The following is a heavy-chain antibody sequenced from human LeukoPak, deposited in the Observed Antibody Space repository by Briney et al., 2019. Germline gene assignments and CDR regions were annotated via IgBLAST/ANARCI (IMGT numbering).Heavy chain of an antibody. D-gene: IGHD3-22*01. CDR1: GGSISSSSYY. J-gene: IGHJ5*02. CDR2: IYYSGST. Sequence: SETLSLTCTVSGGSISSSSYYWGWIRQPPGKGLEWIGSIYYSGSTYYNPSLKSRVTISVDTSKNQFSLKLSSVTAADTAVYYCARGYYYDQNWLDPWGQGTLVTVSS. V-gene: IGHV4-39*01. CDR3: ARGYYYDQNWLDP.